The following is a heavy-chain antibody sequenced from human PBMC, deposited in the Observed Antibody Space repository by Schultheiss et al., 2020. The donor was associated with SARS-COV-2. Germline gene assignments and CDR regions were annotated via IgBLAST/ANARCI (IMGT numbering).Heavy chain of an antibody. CDR1: GFTFSSYW. J-gene: IGHJ6*02. D-gene: IGHD6-13*01. CDR2: IKQDGSEK. V-gene: IGHV3-7*04. CDR3: ARGTADYYYYGMDV. Sequence: GGSLRLSCAASGFTFSSYWMSWVRQAPGKGLEWVANIKQDGSEKYYVDSVKGRFTISRDNSKNTLYLQMNSLRAEDTAVYYCARGTADYYYYGMDVWGQGTTVTVSS.